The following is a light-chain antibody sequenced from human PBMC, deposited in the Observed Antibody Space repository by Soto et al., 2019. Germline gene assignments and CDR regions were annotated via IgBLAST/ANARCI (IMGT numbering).Light chain of an antibody. Sequence: DIQMTQSPSTLSASVGDRVTITCQASQSISGWLAWYQQKPGIAPKLLICEASSLESGVPSRFSGSGSGTEFTLTISSLQPDDFATYYCQQYNSYPWTFGQGTKVEV. CDR1: QSISGW. J-gene: IGKJ1*01. CDR2: EAS. CDR3: QQYNSYPWT. V-gene: IGKV1-5*03.